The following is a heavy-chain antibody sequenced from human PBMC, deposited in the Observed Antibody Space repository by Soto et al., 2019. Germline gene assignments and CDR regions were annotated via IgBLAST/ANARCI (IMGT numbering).Heavy chain of an antibody. D-gene: IGHD3-9*01. CDR1: GGSISSSNW. J-gene: IGHJ3*02. CDR2: SYHSGST. V-gene: IGHV4-4*02. CDR3: ARVTGDSLTGYDAFDI. Sequence: SETLSLTCAVSGGSISSSNWWSWVRQPPGKGLEWIGKSYHSGSTNYNPSLKSRVTISVDKSKNQFSLKLSSVTAADTAVYYCARVTGDSLTGYDAFDIWGQGTMVTVSS.